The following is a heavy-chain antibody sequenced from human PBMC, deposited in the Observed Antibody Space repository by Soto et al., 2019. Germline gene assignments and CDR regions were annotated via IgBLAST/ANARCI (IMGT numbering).Heavy chain of an antibody. D-gene: IGHD3-3*01. J-gene: IGHJ4*02. V-gene: IGHV1-69*13. CDR1: GGTLNNYA. Sequence: GASVKVSCKASGGTLNNYAINWVRQAPGQGLEWMGGILPVSAPPDYAQKFQGRVSITADHSTSTVYVELSRLKSDDTAVYFCATDSNYDVSNSFWGQGTLVTVSS. CDR2: ILPVSAPP. CDR3: ATDSNYDVSNSF.